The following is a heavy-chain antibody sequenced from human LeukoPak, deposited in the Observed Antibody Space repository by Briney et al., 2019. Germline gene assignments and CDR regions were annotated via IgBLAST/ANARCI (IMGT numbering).Heavy chain of an antibody. CDR3: ARVEQQPRAVCGIDV. CDR2: ISSSSSTI. D-gene: IGHD6-13*01. J-gene: IGHJ6*02. CDR1: GFTFNNYS. V-gene: IGHV3-48*02. Sequence: PGGSLRLSCAAHGFTFNNYSMNWVRQATGKGVEWVSHISSSSSTIYYADSVKGRFTISRDNAKTSLYLQMNSLRDEDTAVYYCARVEQQPRAVCGIDVWGPGTTVTFSS.